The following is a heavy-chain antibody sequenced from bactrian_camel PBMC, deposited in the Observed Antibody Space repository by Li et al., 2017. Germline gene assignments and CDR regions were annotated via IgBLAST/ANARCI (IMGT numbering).Heavy chain of an antibody. Sequence: HVQLVESGGGPVQSGGSLRFTCAASGNIHLRYCMGWFRREPGKEREGVAAIDADGTTTYADSVKGRFTISLTNDKNTLYLQMNSLKPEDTAVYYCAAGRYSGGYYITPPEGRSYEYKYWGQGTQVTVS. J-gene: IGHJ4*01. CDR2: IDADGTT. CDR1: GNIHLRYC. D-gene: IGHD2*01. V-gene: IGHV3S53*01. CDR3: AAGRYSGGYYITPPEGRSYEYKY.